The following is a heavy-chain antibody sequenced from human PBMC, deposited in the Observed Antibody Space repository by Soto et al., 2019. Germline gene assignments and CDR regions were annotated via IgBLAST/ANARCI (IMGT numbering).Heavy chain of an antibody. V-gene: IGHV4-30-4*01. Sequence: QVQLQESGPGLLKTSQTLSLTCTVSGGSISSGDYYWSWIRQSPGKGFEWIGYITYRARTNYNPSLQSRVAMSVDTSKNLFSLRLTSVTAADTAVYYCARDYRPTYYYDSSGYFPPTYFDSWGQGALVTVSS. CDR3: ARDYRPTYYYDSSGYFPPTYFDS. D-gene: IGHD3-22*01. J-gene: IGHJ4*02. CDR1: GGSISSGDYY. CDR2: ITYRART.